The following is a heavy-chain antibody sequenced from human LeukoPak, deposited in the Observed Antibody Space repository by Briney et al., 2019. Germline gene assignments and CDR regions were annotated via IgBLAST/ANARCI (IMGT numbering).Heavy chain of an antibody. CDR2: IFYIGST. CDR3: AREAVGSSGYYPFDY. CDR1: GDSIINYH. J-gene: IGHJ4*02. Sequence: PSETLSLTCTVSGDSIINYHWSWIRQPPGKGLEWIGYIFYIGSTNYNPSLKSRVTISLDTSKNQFSLDLSSVTAADTAVYYCAREAVGSSGYYPFDYWGQGILVTVSS. D-gene: IGHD3-22*01. V-gene: IGHV4-59*13.